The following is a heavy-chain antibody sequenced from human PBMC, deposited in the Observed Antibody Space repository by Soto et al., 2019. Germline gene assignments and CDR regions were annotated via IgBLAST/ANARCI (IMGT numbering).Heavy chain of an antibody. V-gene: IGHV3-66*04. J-gene: IGHJ4*02. CDR2: IYSGGST. Sequence: GGSLRLSCAASGVTVSSNYMSWVRQAQGKGLEWVSVIYSGGSTYYADSVKGRFTISRDNSKNTLYLQMNSLRAEDTAVYYCARHGYNYGGGYFDYWGQGTLVTVSS. CDR1: GVTVSSNY. D-gene: IGHD5-18*01. CDR3: ARHGYNYGGGYFDY.